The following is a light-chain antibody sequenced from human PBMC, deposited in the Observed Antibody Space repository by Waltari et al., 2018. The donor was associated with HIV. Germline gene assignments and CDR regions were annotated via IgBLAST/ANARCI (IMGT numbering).Light chain of an antibody. J-gene: IGLJ3*02. CDR2: NND. CDR1: YSNIGSNT. CDR3: ASWDDKLEGWV. V-gene: IGLV1-44*01. Sequence: QSLLPQPPSASGTPGQRVTISCSGSYSNIGSNTVNWHQQLPGSAPRALIYNNDQRSSGVPDRFSGSKSGTSASLAISGLQSEDQGDYYCASWDDKLEGWVFGGGTRLTVL.